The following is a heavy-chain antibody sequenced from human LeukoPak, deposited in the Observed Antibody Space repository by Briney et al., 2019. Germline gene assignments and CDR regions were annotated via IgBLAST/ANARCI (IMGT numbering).Heavy chain of an antibody. V-gene: IGHV1-69*06. CDR3: ARVVGLTGYSSSWYSGYYYYMDV. CDR2: IIPKYGTK. D-gene: IGHD6-13*01. Sequence: SVKVSCKASGGSLTTYAMNWVRQAPGQGLEWLGGIIPKYGTKKYAQKFQDRVTITADKSTSTAYMELSSLKSEDTAVYYCARVVGLTGYSSSWYSGYYYYMDVWGKGTTVTVSS. CDR1: GGSLTTYA. J-gene: IGHJ6*03.